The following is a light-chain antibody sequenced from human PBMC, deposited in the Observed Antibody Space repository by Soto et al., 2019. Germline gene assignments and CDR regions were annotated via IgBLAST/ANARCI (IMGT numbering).Light chain of an antibody. V-gene: IGKV3-15*01. CDR3: QQYNTWPPTT. CDR1: QSVSSN. J-gene: IGKJ5*01. CDR2: GAS. Sequence: EIVMTQSPATLSVSPGERATLSCRASQSVSSNLAWYQQKPGQAPRLLIYGASTRATGLPARFSGSGSGTDFTLTISSLQSEDFAVYYCQQYNTWPPTTFGQGTRLEIK.